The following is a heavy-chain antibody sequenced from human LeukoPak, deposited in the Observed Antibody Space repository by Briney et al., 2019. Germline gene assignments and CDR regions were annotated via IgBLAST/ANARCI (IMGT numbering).Heavy chain of an antibody. V-gene: IGHV4-4*07. CDR2: IYTSGST. D-gene: IGHD3-10*01. CDR3: ARASGLIWFGELLIHTGGAFDI. Sequence: SETLSLTRTVSGGSISSYYWSWIRQPAGKGLEWIGRIYTSGSTNYNPSLKSRVTMSVDTSKNQFSLKLSSVTAADTAVYYCARASGLIWFGELLIHTGGAFDIWGQGTMVTVSS. J-gene: IGHJ3*02. CDR1: GGSISSYY.